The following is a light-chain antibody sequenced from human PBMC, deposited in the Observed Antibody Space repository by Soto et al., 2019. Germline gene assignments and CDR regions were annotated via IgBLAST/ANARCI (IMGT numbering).Light chain of an antibody. CDR3: CSYAPSSAL. J-gene: IGLJ1*01. Sequence: QSVLTQPASLSGSPGQSITISCTGTSSDVGSYNLVSWYQQHPGKAPKLIIYEVNKGPSGVSNRFSGSKSGNTASLTISGLQTEDEADYYCCSYAPSSALFGTGTKVTVL. V-gene: IGLV2-23*02. CDR1: SSDVGSYNL. CDR2: EVN.